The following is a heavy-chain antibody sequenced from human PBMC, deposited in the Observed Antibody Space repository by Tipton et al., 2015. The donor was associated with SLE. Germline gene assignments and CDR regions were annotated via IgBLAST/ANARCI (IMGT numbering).Heavy chain of an antibody. V-gene: IGHV1-3*01. CDR3: ARDGWVTTYCFDY. CDR2: IDAANGNI. Sequence: QVQLVQSGAEVKRPGASVKVSCQAAGYTFRDFGMHWVRQAPGQGLEWMGWIDAANGNIEYSQRFHGRLTITSDTSASTAYMELSSLKFEDTAVYYCARDGWVTTYCFDYWGQGTRITVSS. CDR1: GYTFRDFG. J-gene: IGHJ4*02. D-gene: IGHD2-21*01.